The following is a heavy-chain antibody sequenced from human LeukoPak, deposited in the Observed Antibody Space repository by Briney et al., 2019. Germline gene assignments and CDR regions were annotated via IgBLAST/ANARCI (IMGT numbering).Heavy chain of an antibody. Sequence: SETLSLTCTVSGGSISSYYWSWIRQPPGKGLEWIGYIYTSGSTNYNPSLKSRVTISVDTSKNQFSLKLSSVTAADTAVYYCARRLGGYYPYFDYWGQGTLVTVSS. CDR3: ARRLGGYYPYFDY. CDR2: IYTSGST. V-gene: IGHV4-4*09. CDR1: GGSISSYY. D-gene: IGHD3-22*01. J-gene: IGHJ4*02.